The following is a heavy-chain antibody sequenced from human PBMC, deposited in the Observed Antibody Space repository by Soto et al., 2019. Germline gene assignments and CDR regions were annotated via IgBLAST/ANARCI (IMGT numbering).Heavy chain of an antibody. Sequence: SETLCVSWSVSGGSISGGCYCWSWIRKPPGKGLEWIGNICYSGNTYYKPSLKSRLIISIDTSKNQFYLKVGSVTAADTAVYYCASSSLYGMDVWGQGTMVTVSS. CDR1: GGSISGGCYC. J-gene: IGHJ6*02. CDR3: ASSSLYGMDV. V-gene: IGHV4-30-4*01. CDR2: ICYSGNT.